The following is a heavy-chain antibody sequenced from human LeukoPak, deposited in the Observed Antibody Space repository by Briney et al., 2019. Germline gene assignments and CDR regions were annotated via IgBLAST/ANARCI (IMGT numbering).Heavy chain of an antibody. Sequence: VASVTVSCTASAYTFTSYGISWVRQAPGQGLEWMGWISAYNGNTNYAQKLQGRVTMTTDTSTSTAYMELRSLRSDDTAVYYCATLGDFVAFTSWGQGTLVTVSS. CDR1: AYTFTSYG. D-gene: IGHD1-26*01. J-gene: IGHJ5*02. CDR2: ISAYNGNT. V-gene: IGHV1-18*01. CDR3: ATLGDFVAFTS.